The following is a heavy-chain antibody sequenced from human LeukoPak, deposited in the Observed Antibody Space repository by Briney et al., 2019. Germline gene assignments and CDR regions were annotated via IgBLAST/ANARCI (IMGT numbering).Heavy chain of an antibody. Sequence: GRSLRLSCAASRFTFSSYSMHWVRQAPGKGLEWVAVISYDGSNKYYADSVKGRFTTSRDNSKNTLYLQMNSLRAEDTAVYYCARERVGATFTFDYWGQGTLVTVSS. D-gene: IGHD1-26*01. J-gene: IGHJ4*02. CDR1: RFTFSSYS. CDR3: ARERVGATFTFDY. V-gene: IGHV3-30-3*01. CDR2: ISYDGSNK.